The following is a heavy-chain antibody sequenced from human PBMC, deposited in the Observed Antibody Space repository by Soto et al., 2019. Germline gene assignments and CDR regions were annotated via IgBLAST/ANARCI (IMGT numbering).Heavy chain of an antibody. CDR1: GFSLSTSGVG. CDR3: THSNNYYYYYGMDV. Sequence: SGPTLVNPTQTLTLTCTFSGFSLSTSGVGVGWIRQPPGKALEWLGFIYWSDAKLYSPSLKSRLTITKATSKNQVVFTMTNMDPVDTATYYCTHSNNYYYYYGMDVWGQGTTVTVSS. J-gene: IGHJ6*02. D-gene: IGHD1-20*01. CDR2: IYWSDAK. V-gene: IGHV2-5*01.